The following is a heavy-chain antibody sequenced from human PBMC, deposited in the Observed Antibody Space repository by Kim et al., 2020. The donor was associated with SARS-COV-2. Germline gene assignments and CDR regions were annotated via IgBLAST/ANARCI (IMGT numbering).Heavy chain of an antibody. J-gene: IGHJ4*02. V-gene: IGHV3-30*02. D-gene: IGHD3-9*01. CDR3: AKGRSAYDILTGNVFDY. Sequence: VKGRFTISRDNSKNTLYLQMNSLRAEDTAVYYCAKGRSAYDILTGNVFDYWGQGTLVTVSS.